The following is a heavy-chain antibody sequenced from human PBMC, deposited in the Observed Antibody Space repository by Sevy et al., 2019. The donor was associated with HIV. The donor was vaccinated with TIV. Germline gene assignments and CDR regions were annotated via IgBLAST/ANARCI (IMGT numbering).Heavy chain of an antibody. V-gene: IGHV3-23*01. J-gene: IGHJ4*02. CDR3: ARGEQWLSFNY. D-gene: IGHD6-19*01. Sequence: GGSLRLSCAASGLTFTSYAMNWVRQAPGKGLEWVSTISGSGGSTYYGDFVKGRLTISRDNSKNRLYLQMNSLGVEDTAIYYCARGEQWLSFNYWGQGTLVTVSS. CDR2: ISGSGGST. CDR1: GLTFTSYA.